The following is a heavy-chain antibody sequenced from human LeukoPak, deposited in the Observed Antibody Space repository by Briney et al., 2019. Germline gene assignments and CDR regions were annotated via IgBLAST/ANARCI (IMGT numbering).Heavy chain of an antibody. J-gene: IGHJ6*03. V-gene: IGHV3-64*01. Sequence: PGGSLRLSCAASGFTFSSYAMHWVRQAPGKGLEYVSAISSNGGSTYYANSVKGRFTISRDNSKNTLYLQMGSLRAEDMAVYYCARDGWLLNSVRGDEYYYYMDVWGKGTTVTVSS. CDR2: ISSNGGST. D-gene: IGHD3-22*01. CDR3: ARDGWLLNSVRGDEYYYYMDV. CDR1: GFTFSSYA.